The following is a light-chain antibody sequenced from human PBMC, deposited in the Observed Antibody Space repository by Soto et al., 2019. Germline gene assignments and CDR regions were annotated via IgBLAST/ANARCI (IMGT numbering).Light chain of an antibody. CDR2: AAS. CDR1: QCIIDY. J-gene: IGKJ1*01. CDR3: QKYNTAHQT. V-gene: IGKV1-27*01. Sequence: DIRMTQSPSSLSASIGDRVTITCRASQCIIDYVAWFQKKPGKAPKLQIYAASTLHSGVPSRFSCSGAGTDFTLTLHSLQPEDVATYSCQKYNTAHQTLGQGTKWEI.